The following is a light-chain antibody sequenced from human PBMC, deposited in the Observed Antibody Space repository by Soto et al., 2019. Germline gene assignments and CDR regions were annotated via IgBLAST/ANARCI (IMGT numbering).Light chain of an antibody. CDR3: QQYNSYSWT. CDR2: DAS. Sequence: DIHMTQSPSTLSASVGDRVTITFRASQSISSWLAWYQQKPGKAPKLLVYDASSLLSGVPSRFSGSGSGTEFTLTISSLQPDDFATYYCQQYNSYSWTFGQGTKVDI. V-gene: IGKV1-5*01. CDR1: QSISSW. J-gene: IGKJ1*01.